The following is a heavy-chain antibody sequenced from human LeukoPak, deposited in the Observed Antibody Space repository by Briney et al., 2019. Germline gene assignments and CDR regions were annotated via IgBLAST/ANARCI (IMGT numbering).Heavy chain of an antibody. Sequence: GRSLRLSCAASGFTFDNYAMHWVRQAPGKGLEWVSGITWNSGSIAYADSVKGRFTISRDNAKNSLYLQMNSLRAEDVALYYCTRSTCWYNYFDYWGQGALVTVSS. CDR3: TRSTCWYNYFDY. CDR1: GFTFDNYA. V-gene: IGHV3-9*03. CDR2: ITWNSGSI. J-gene: IGHJ4*02. D-gene: IGHD6-19*01.